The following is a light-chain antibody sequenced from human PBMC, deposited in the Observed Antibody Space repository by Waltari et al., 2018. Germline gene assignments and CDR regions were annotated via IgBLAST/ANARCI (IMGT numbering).Light chain of an antibody. CDR1: QRLIYSSNNKNY. V-gene: IGKV4-1*01. J-gene: IGKJ4*01. Sequence: DIVMTQSPHSLAVSVGERATITCKSSQRLIYSSNNKNYLAWYQQKPGQPPKLLIYWASTREFGVPDRFSGSGSGTDFTLTISSLQAEDVAVYYCQQYYSTSPLTFGGGTKVEIK. CDR3: QQYYSTSPLT. CDR2: WAS.